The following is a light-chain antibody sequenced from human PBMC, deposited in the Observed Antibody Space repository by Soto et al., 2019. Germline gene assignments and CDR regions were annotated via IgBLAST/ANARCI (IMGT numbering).Light chain of an antibody. V-gene: IGLV2-8*01. CDR3: SSYTGGNPSYV. CDR2: EVT. Sequence: QSVLTQPPSASGSPGQSVTISCTGISSDVGGYDYVSWYQQHPGKAPKLMIYEVTIRPSGVSDRFSGSKSGNTASLTVSGLQAEDEADYYCSSYTGGNPSYVFGTGTKVTV. J-gene: IGLJ1*01. CDR1: SSDVGGYDY.